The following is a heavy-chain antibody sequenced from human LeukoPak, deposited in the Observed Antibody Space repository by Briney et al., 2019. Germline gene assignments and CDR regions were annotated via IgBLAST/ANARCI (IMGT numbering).Heavy chain of an antibody. J-gene: IGHJ4*02. D-gene: IGHD3-10*01. CDR3: ARGREAWNRGLGGDDY. CDR2: ISYEGSEK. Sequence: GRSLRLSCAASGFTFSNYAMHWVRQAPGKGLEWVSIISYEGSEKYYADSVKGRLTISRDNSRNTLYLQMNSLRPEDTAVYYCARGREAWNRGLGGDDYWGQGTLVIVSS. CDR1: GFTFSNYA. V-gene: IGHV3-30*01.